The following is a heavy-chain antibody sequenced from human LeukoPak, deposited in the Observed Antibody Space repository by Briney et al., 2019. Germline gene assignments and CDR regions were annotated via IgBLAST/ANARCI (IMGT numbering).Heavy chain of an antibody. CDR1: GGSFSGYY. V-gene: IGHV4-34*01. CDR3: ARGIYSNSENWFDP. J-gene: IGHJ5*02. Sequence: KPSETLSLTCAVYGGSFSGYYWSWIRQPPGKGLEWIGEINHSGSTNYNPSLKSRVTISVDTSKNQFSLKLSSVTAADTAVYYCARGIYSNSENWFDPWGQGTLVTVSS. D-gene: IGHD4-11*01. CDR2: INHSGST.